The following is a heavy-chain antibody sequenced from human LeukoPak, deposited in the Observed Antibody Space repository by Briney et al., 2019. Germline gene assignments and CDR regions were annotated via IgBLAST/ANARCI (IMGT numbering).Heavy chain of an antibody. Sequence: GGSLTLSCAASGFTFSTYEMNWVRQAPGKGLVWVIYISSSGSTNYYADYVKGPFTISRDNAKNSLYLQMNRLRTEDTAVYYCASSIPQKYYYSDMDVWGKGTMVTVSS. D-gene: IGHD2/OR15-2a*01. CDR2: ISSSGSTN. CDR3: ASSIPQKYYYSDMDV. V-gene: IGHV3-48*03. CDR1: GFTFSTYE. J-gene: IGHJ6*03.